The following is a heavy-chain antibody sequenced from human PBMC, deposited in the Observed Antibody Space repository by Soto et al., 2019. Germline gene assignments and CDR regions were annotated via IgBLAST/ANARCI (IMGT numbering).Heavy chain of an antibody. CDR2: INPNSGGT. CDR3: ARDPLTGTERYYYGMDV. CDR1: GYTFTGYY. Sequence: ASVKVSCKASGYTFTGYYMHWVRQAPGQGLEWMGWINPNSGGTNYAQKFQGRVTMTRDTSISTAYMELSRLRSDDTAVYYCARDPLTGTERYYYGMDVWGQGTTVTVSS. D-gene: IGHD1-7*01. J-gene: IGHJ6*02. V-gene: IGHV1-2*02.